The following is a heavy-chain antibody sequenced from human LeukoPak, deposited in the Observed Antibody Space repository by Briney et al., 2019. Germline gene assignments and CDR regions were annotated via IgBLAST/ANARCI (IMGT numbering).Heavy chain of an antibody. D-gene: IGHD2-8*02. Sequence: PGGSLRLSCAASGFTFDTHGMHWVRQAPGKGLEWVAVIWYDGGIKYYSDSVKGRFTISRDNSQNTLYLQMNSLRAEDTAVYYCVRISCTGSRFKPYSYYDMDVWGQGTTVTVSS. CDR1: GFTFDTHG. CDR2: IWYDGGIK. V-gene: IGHV3-33*01. J-gene: IGHJ6*02. CDR3: VRISCTGSRFKPYSYYDMDV.